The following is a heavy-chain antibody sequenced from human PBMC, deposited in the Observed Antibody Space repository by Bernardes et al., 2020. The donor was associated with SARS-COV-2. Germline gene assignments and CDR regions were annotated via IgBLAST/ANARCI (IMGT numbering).Heavy chain of an antibody. J-gene: IGHJ3*02. Sequence: GGSLRLSCAVSGFTVSNNYMSWVRQAPGKGLEWVSVIYSDETTYYADSVKGRFTISRDKSKNTLYLQMNSLRSGDTAVYYCARDNHGVRVAIFDTFDIWGQGTMVTVSS. D-gene: IGHD2-2*02. CDR1: GFTVSNNY. CDR3: ARDNHGVRVAIFDTFDI. CDR2: IYSDETT. V-gene: IGHV3-66*02.